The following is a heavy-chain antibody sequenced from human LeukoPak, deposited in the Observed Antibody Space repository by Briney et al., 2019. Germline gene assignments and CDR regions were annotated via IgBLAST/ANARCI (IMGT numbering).Heavy chain of an antibody. D-gene: IGHD1-26*01. J-gene: IGHJ4*02. Sequence: PGGSLRLSCAASGFTFSSYSMNWVRQAPGKGLEWVSSISSSSSYIYYADSVKGRFTISRDNAKNSLYLQMNSLRAEDTAVYYCARLSSSGSYYGMGYWGQGTLVTVSS. CDR1: GFTFSSYS. V-gene: IGHV3-21*01. CDR2: ISSSSSYI. CDR3: ARLSSSGSYYGMGY.